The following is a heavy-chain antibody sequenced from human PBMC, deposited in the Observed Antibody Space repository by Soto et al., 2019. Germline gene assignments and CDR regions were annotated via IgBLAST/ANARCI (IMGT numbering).Heavy chain of an antibody. J-gene: IGHJ6*03. Sequence: SETLSLTCTVSGGSISSYYWSWIRQPPGKGLEWIGYIYYSGSTNYNPPLKSRVTISVDTSKNQFSLKLSSVTAADTAVYYCARGADYYGSGSSNYYYYMDVWGKGTTVTVSS. CDR3: ARGADYYGSGSSNYYYYMDV. CDR1: GGSISSYY. D-gene: IGHD3-10*01. V-gene: IGHV4-59*08. CDR2: IYYSGST.